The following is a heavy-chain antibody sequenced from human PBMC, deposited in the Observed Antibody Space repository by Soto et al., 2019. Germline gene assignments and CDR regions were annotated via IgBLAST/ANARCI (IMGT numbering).Heavy chain of an antibody. V-gene: IGHV3-73*02. Sequence: EVQLVESGGGLVQPGGSLKLSCAASGFTFSGSAMHWVRQASGKGLEWVGRIRSKANSYATAYAASVKGRFIISRDDSKTTACLKMNGLKTEDKAVYYCTTGWTQRHEECYWGQIPIVTVAS. D-gene: IGHD5-18*01. CDR1: GFTFSGSA. CDR2: IRSKANSYAT. CDR3: TTGWTQRHEECY. J-gene: IGHJ4*02.